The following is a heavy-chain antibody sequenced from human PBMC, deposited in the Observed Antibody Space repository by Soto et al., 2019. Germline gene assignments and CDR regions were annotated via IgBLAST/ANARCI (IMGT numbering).Heavy chain of an antibody. Sequence: ASVKVSCKASGGTFSSYAISWVRQAPGQGLEWMGGIIPIFGTANYAQKFQGRVTITADESTSTAYMELSSLRSEDTAVYYCARGRYDILTGYYKAPPYYYGMDVWGQGTTVTVSS. CDR3: ARGRYDILTGYYKAPPYYYGMDV. CDR1: GGTFSSYA. D-gene: IGHD3-9*01. V-gene: IGHV1-69*13. CDR2: IIPIFGTA. J-gene: IGHJ6*02.